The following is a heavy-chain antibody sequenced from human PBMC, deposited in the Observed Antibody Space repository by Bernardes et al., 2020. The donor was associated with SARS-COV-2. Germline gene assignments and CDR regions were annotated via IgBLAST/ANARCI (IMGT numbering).Heavy chain of an antibody. D-gene: IGHD3-22*01. CDR3: ARGGQSSSGSRGAFDI. CDR2: INHSGST. CDR1: GGSFSGYY. Sequence: SETLSLTRAVYGGSFSGYYWSWIRQPPGKGLEWIGEINHSGSTNYNPSLKSRVTISVDTSKKQFSLKLSSVTAADTAVYYCARGGQSSSGSRGAFDIWGQGTMVTVSS. V-gene: IGHV4-34*01. J-gene: IGHJ3*02.